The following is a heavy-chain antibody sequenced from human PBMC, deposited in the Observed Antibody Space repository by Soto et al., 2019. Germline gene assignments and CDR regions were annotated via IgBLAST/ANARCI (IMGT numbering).Heavy chain of an antibody. CDR2: IYYSGST. J-gene: IGHJ4*02. Sequence: SETLSLTCTVSGGSISSDYWSWIRQPPGKGLEWIGYIYYSGSTNYNPSLKSRVTISVDTSKNQFSLKLSSVTAADTAVYYCAREWGYYSDFWGQGTLVTVSS. D-gene: IGHD3-16*01. CDR1: GGSISSDY. V-gene: IGHV4-59*01. CDR3: AREWGYYSDF.